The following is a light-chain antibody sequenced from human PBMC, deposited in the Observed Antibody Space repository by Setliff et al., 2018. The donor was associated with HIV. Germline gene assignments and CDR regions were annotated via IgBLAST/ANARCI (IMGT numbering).Light chain of an antibody. Sequence: QSALTQPASVSGSPGQSITISCTGTSNDIGGYSYVSWYQQYPGKAPKMMIYDVSKRPSGVSNRFSASKAGNMASLTISGLQPEDGADYYCCSYTSSSTRLFGTGTKV. CDR3: CSYTSSSTRL. V-gene: IGLV2-14*03. CDR2: DVS. J-gene: IGLJ1*01. CDR1: SNDIGGYSY.